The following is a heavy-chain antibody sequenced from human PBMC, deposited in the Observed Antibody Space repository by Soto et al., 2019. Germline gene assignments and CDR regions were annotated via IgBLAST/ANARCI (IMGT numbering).Heavy chain of an antibody. V-gene: IGHV4-59*01. J-gene: IGHJ5*02. CDR1: GGSISSYY. Sequence: NPSETLSLTCTVSGGSISSYYWSWIRQPPGKGLEWIGYIYYSGSTNYNPSLKSRVTISVDTSKNQFSLKLSSVTAADTAVYYCASTRTAIDNWFDPWGQGTLVTVS. CDR2: IYYSGST. CDR3: ASTRTAIDNWFDP. D-gene: IGHD5-18*01.